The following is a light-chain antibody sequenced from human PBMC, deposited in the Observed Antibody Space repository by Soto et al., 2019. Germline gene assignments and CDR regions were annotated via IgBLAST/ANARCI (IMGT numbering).Light chain of an antibody. CDR3: QQYNSYPLT. J-gene: IGKJ4*01. V-gene: IGKV1-5*03. CDR2: KAS. CDR1: QSISSW. Sequence: DIQMTQSPSTLSASVGGRVNITCRASQSISSWLAWYQQKPGKAPKLLIYKASTLESGVPSRFSGSGSGTEFTLTISSLQPDDFATYYCQQYNSYPLTFGGGTKVEIK.